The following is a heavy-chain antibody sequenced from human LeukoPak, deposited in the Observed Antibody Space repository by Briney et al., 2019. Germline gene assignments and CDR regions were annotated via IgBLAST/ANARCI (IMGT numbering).Heavy chain of an antibody. CDR3: AKISAVAGDPGAFDV. CDR1: EFTFSSYS. V-gene: IGHV3-21*01. J-gene: IGHJ3*01. CDR2: ISSGGSYI. D-gene: IGHD6-19*01. Sequence: GGSLRLSCTASEFTFSSYSMNWVRQAPGKGLEWVSSISSGGSYIYYADSVKGRFTISRGNAKNSLYLQMNSLRAEDTAVYFCAKISAVAGDPGAFDVWGHGTMVTVSS.